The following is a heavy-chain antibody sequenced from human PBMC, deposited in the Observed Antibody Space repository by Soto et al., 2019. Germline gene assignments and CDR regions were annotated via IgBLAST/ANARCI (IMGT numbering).Heavy chain of an antibody. V-gene: IGHV5-51*01. CDR1: GYSFSNYW. J-gene: IGHJ4*02. CDR2: MYPGDSDP. Sequence: GESLKISCKGSGYSFSNYWIGWVRQMPGKGLEWGGIMYPGDSDPRYSPSFQGQVTISVDKSIGTAYLQWSSLKASDTAMYYCARRYGYSYGLTDYWGQGTLVTVSS. D-gene: IGHD5-18*01. CDR3: ARRYGYSYGLTDY.